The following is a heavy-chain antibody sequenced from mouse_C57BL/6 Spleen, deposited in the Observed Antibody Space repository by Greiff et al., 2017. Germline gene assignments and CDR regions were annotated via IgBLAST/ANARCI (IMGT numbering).Heavy chain of an antibody. J-gene: IGHJ3*01. V-gene: IGHV1-4*01. D-gene: IGHD4-1*01. CDR2: INPSSGYT. CDR1: GYTFTSYT. CDR3: ARSTPNWSWFAY. Sequence: VHLVESGAELARPGASVKMSCKASGYTFTSYTMHWVKQRPGQGLEWIGYINPSSGYTKYNQKFKDKATLTADKSSSTAYMQLSSLTSEDSAVYYCARSTPNWSWFAYWGQGTLVTVSA.